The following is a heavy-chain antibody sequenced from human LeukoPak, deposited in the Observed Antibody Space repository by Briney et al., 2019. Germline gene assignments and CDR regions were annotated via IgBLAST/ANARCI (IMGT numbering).Heavy chain of an antibody. CDR1: GYTFTSYG. J-gene: IGHJ3*02. V-gene: IGHV1-18*01. D-gene: IGHD2-2*01. CDR3: ARAEAVPAADDAFDI. Sequence: ASVKVSCKASGYTFTSYGISWVRQAPGQGLEWMGWISAYNGNTNYAQKLQGRVTMTTDTPTSTAYMELRSLRSDDTAVYYCARAEAVPAADDAFDIWGQGTMVTVSS. CDR2: ISAYNGNT.